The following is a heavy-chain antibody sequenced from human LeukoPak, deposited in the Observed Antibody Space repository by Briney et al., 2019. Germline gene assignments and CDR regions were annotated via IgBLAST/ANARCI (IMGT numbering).Heavy chain of an antibody. J-gene: IGHJ3*01. Sequence: GGSLRLSWAPSGFTFSNAWMSWVRRAPGKGLEWVGRIKSKTDGGTTDYAANVNGRSHITRHDTKNTLYLQVNSLTTEDTALYYCTTSCRGESACDLWGQGTRDSVSS. CDR2: IKSKTDGGTT. CDR3: TTSCRGESACDL. CDR1: GFTFSNAW. D-gene: IGHD2-15*01. V-gene: IGHV3-15*01.